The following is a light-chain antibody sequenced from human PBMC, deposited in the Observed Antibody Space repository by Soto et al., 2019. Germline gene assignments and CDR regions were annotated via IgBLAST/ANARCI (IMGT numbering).Light chain of an antibody. CDR3: QQYSNTPMYT. Sequence: DIVMTQSPDSLAVSLGERATINCKSSQSVLYSPNKKNYLSWYQQKPGQPPQLLIYWASIRESGVPDRVSGSGSGTDFTLTISSLQAEDVAVYYWQQYSNTPMYTFGQGTKLEIK. J-gene: IGKJ2*01. V-gene: IGKV4-1*01. CDR2: WAS. CDR1: QSVLYSPNKKNY.